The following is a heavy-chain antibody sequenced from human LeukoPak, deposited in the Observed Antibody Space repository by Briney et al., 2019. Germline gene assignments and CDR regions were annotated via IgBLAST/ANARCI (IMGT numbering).Heavy chain of an antibody. V-gene: IGHV4-31*03. Sequence: SETLSLTCTVSGGSVSSGGYYWSWIRQLPGKGLEWIGYIYYSGNTYYNPSLRSRLTISVDTSTNQFSLKLSSVTVADTAVYYCARVPPGPTNWFDPWGQGTLVTVSS. CDR3: ARVPPGPTNWFDP. J-gene: IGHJ5*02. CDR1: GGSVSSGGYY. CDR2: IYYSGNT.